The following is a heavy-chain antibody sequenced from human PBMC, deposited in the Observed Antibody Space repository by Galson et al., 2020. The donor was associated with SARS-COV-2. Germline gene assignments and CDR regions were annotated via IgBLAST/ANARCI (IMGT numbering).Heavy chain of an antibody. Sequence: GESLKISCAASGFTFSSYGMHWVRQAPGKGLEWVAVIWYDGSNKYYADSVKGRFTISRDNSKNTLYLQMNSLRAEDTAVYYCARDPYSSGWPDNWYFDLWCRGTLVTVSA. V-gene: IGHV3-33*01. CDR2: IWYDGSNK. D-gene: IGHD6-19*01. CDR3: ARDPYSSGWPDNWYFDL. J-gene: IGHJ2*01. CDR1: GFTFSSYG.